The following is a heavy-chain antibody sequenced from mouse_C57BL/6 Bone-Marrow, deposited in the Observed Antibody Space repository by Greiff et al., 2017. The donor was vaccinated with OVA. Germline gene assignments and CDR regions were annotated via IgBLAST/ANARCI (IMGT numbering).Heavy chain of an antibody. J-gene: IGHJ4*01. D-gene: IGHD2-3*01. V-gene: IGHV5-4*03. CDR1: GFTFSSYA. Sequence: DVMLVESGGGLVKPGGSLKLSCAASGFTFSSYAMSWVRQTPEKRLEWVATISDGGSYTYYPDNVKGRFTISRDNAKNNLYLQMSHLKSEDTAMYYCAIYDGYHYAMDYWGQGTSVTVSS. CDR3: AIYDGYHYAMDY. CDR2: ISDGGSYT.